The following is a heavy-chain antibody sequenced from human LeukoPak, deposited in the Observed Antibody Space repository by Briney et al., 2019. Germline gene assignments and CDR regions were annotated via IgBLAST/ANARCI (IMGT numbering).Heavy chain of an antibody. CDR3: ARLPFFFYDSSGYHYDY. Sequence: GGSLRLSCAASGFTFNNYAMSWVRQAPGKGLEWASSIAGSGVSTDYAAPVKGRFTISKDKSENTLYLEMNSLRAEDTAVYYCARLPFFFYDSSGYHYDYWGQGTLVTVSS. CDR2: IAGSGVST. CDR1: GFTFNNYA. V-gene: IGHV3-23*01. D-gene: IGHD3-22*01. J-gene: IGHJ4*02.